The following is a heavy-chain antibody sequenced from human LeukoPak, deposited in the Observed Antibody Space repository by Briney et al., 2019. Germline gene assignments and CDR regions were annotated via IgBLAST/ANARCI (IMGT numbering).Heavy chain of an antibody. Sequence: SETLSLTCTVSGGSISSSRYHWGWIRQPPGKGLEWIGSIYYSGTTFYNPSLKSRVTISVDTSKNQFSLKVSSVTAADTAVYYCATTYSYTSGGYDYWGQGTLVTASS. CDR1: GGSISSSRYH. CDR2: IYYSGTT. V-gene: IGHV4-39*01. CDR3: ATTYSYTSGGYDY. J-gene: IGHJ4*02. D-gene: IGHD5-18*01.